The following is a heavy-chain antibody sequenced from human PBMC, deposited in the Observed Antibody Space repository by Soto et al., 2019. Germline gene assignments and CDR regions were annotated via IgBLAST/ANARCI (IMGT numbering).Heavy chain of an antibody. CDR3: AREIVVVPAARRFYYYYGMDV. V-gene: IGHV5-10-1*01. CDR1: GYSFTSYW. J-gene: IGHJ6*02. Sequence: GESLKISCKGSGYSFTSYWISWVRQMPGKGLEWMGRIDPSDSYTNYSPSFQGHVTISADKSISTAYLQWSSLKASDTAMYYCAREIVVVPAARRFYYYYGMDVWGQGTTVTVSS. D-gene: IGHD2-2*01. CDR2: IDPSDSYT.